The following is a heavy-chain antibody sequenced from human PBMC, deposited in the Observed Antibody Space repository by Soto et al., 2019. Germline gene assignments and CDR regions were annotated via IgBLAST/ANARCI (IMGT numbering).Heavy chain of an antibody. J-gene: IGHJ4*02. D-gene: IGHD6-13*01. CDR2: IYYSGST. CDR3: ARKGIAAAGTGSHSDY. Sequence: SETLSLTCTVSGGSISSSSYYWGWIRQPPGKGLEWIGSIYYSGSTYYNPSLKSRVTISVDTSKNQFSLKLSSVTAADTAVYYCARKGIAAAGTGSHSDYWGQGTLVTVSS. V-gene: IGHV4-39*01. CDR1: GGSISSSSYY.